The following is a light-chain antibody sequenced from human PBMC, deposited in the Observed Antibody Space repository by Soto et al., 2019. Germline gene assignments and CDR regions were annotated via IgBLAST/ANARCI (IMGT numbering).Light chain of an antibody. Sequence: EIVLAQSPGSLSLSPGERATLCCRASQSVSSSYLAWYQQKPGQAPRLLIYGASSRATGIPDRFSGSGSGTDFTLTISRLEPEDFAVYYCQQYDSSPITFGQGTRLEI. CDR2: GAS. V-gene: IGKV3-20*01. CDR3: QQYDSSPIT. J-gene: IGKJ5*01. CDR1: QSVSSSY.